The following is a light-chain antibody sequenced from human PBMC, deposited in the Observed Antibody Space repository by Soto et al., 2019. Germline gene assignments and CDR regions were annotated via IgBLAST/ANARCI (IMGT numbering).Light chain of an antibody. CDR2: GAS. J-gene: IGKJ2*01. CDR3: QHYKNWPYT. V-gene: IGKV3-15*01. Sequence: EILMTQSPATLSVSPGEIATLSCRASQSVSNRLAWYQQKLGQAPRLLIYGASTRATGIPARFSGSGSGTEFTLTISSLQSEDSAIYYCQHYKNWPYTFGQGTKLEMK. CDR1: QSVSNR.